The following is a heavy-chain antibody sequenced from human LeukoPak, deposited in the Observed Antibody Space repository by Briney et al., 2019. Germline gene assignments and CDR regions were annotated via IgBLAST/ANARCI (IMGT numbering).Heavy chain of an antibody. V-gene: IGHV3-30*02. CDR2: IRYDGSNK. Sequence: GGSLRLSCAASGFTFSSYGMHWVRQAPGKGLEWVAFIRYDGSNKYYADSVKGRFTISRDNSKNTLYLQMNSLRAEDTAVYYCARGGGMRSWYVFVYWGQGTLVTVSS. J-gene: IGHJ4*02. D-gene: IGHD6-13*01. CDR3: ARGGGMRSWYVFVY. CDR1: GFTFSSYG.